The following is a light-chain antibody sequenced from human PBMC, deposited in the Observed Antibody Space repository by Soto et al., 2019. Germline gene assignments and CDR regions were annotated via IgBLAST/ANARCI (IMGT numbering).Light chain of an antibody. CDR3: QQYSIWRT. J-gene: IGKJ1*01. CDR1: QSVSSSY. Sequence: EIVLTQSPGNLSLSPGERATLACRSSQSVSSSYLAWYQQKAGQAPRLLIYGASTRATGIPARFSGSGSGTEFTLTISGLQSEDFAVYYCQQYSIWRTFGQGTKVDIK. CDR2: GAS. V-gene: IGKV3-15*01.